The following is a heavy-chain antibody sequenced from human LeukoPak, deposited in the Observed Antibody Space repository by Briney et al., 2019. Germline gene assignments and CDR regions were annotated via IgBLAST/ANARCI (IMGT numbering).Heavy chain of an antibody. CDR3: ASPPGPYSSSWFDY. CDR2: ISAYNGNT. V-gene: IGHV1-18*01. CDR1: GYTFTSYG. J-gene: IGHJ4*02. D-gene: IGHD6-13*01. Sequence: GASVKVSCKASGYTFTSYGISWVRQAPGQGLEWMGWISAYNGNTNYAQKLQGRVTMTTDTSTSTAYMELRSLRSDDTAVYYCASPPGPYSSSWFDYWGQGTLVTVSS.